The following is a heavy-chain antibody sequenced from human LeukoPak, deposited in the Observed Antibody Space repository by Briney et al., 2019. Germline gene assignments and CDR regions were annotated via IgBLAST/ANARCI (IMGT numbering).Heavy chain of an antibody. CDR2: INPSGGST. CDR3: ARAHSSGWYGVSDHGMDV. J-gene: IGHJ6*02. CDR1: GYTFTSYY. V-gene: IGHV1-46*01. D-gene: IGHD6-19*01. Sequence: ASVKVSCKASGYTFTSYYMHWVRQAPGQGLEWMGIINPSGGSTSYAQKFQGRVTMTRDTSISTAYMELSRLRSDDTAVYYCARAHSSGWYGVSDHGMDVWGQGTTVTVSS.